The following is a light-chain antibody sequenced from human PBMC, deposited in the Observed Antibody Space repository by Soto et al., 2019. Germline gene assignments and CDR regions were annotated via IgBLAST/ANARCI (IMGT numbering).Light chain of an antibody. J-gene: IGKJ4*01. CDR1: QSINNY. CDR3: QQSYSAPPLT. V-gene: IGKV1-39*01. CDR2: ETS. Sequence: DIQMTQSPSSLSASVGDRVTITCRASQSINNYLNWYQQKPGKAPKLLIYETSSLQSGVPSRFSGSGSGTDYTLTISSLQPEDFATYFCQQSYSAPPLTFGGGTKVEFK.